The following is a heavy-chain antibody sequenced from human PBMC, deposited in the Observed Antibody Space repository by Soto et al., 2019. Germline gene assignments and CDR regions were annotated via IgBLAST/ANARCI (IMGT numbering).Heavy chain of an antibody. D-gene: IGHD6-19*01. Sequence: KPSETLSLTCTVSGGSIGSSSYFWGWIRQPPGKGLEGIGSIFRSGRTYYNPSLKRRVSISVDTSRDQFSLRLTSVTAADTSVYFCARQAQDERYSSAWYFDYWGPGTLVTVSS. CDR2: IFRSGRT. CDR3: ARQAQDERYSSAWYFDY. CDR1: GGSIGSSSYF. J-gene: IGHJ4*02. V-gene: IGHV4-39*01.